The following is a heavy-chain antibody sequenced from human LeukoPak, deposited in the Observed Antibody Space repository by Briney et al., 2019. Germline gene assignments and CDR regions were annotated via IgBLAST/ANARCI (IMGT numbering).Heavy chain of an antibody. Sequence: GGSLRLSCVGSGFMFSDYYMSWIRQAPGKGLEWVSYISNDSVDKYYVDSVRGRFTISRDNAKKSMYLQMSGLRVEDTAVYYCARRDWVSGAVRAFDIWGQGAMVTVSS. CDR1: GFMFSDYY. J-gene: IGHJ3*02. CDR3: ARRDWVSGAVRAFDI. D-gene: IGHD3-3*01. CDR2: ISNDSVDK. V-gene: IGHV3-11*04.